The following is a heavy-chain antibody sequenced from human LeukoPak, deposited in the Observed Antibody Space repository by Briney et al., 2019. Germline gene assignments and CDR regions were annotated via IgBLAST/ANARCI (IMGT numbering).Heavy chain of an antibody. Sequence: PSETLSLTCAVYGGSFSGYYWSWIRQPPGKGLEWIGEINHSGSTNYNPSLKSRVTISVDTSKNQFSLKLSSVTAADTAVYYCARSLGYCSSTSCYAFDYWGQGTLVTVSS. J-gene: IGHJ4*02. D-gene: IGHD2-2*01. CDR1: GGSFSGYY. CDR3: ARSLGYCSSTSCYAFDY. CDR2: INHSGST. V-gene: IGHV4-34*01.